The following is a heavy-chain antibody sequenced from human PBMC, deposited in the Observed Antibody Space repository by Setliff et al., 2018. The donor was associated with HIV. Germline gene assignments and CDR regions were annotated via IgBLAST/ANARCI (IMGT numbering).Heavy chain of an antibody. Sequence: PGGSLRLSCAASGFTFSSYSMNWVRQAPGKGLEWVSSISSSSSYIYYADSVKGRFTISRDNAKNSLYLQMNSLRAEDTAVYYCVRLPFPPYCGGDCYSIDYWGQGTLVTVSS. D-gene: IGHD2-21*02. CDR1: GFTFSSYS. CDR2: ISSSSSYI. CDR3: VRLPFPPYCGGDCYSIDY. J-gene: IGHJ4*02. V-gene: IGHV3-21*01.